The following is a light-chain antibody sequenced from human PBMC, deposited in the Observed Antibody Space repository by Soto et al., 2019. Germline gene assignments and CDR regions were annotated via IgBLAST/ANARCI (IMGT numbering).Light chain of an antibody. J-gene: IGLJ1*01. V-gene: IGLV1-40*01. Sequence: QLVLTQPPSVSGAPGQRVTISCTGSNSNIGASLDVHWYQQLPGTAPKLLIYDNTNRPSGVPGRFSGSKSGTSASLAITELQAEDEGDYYCQSYDTSLSGYVFGTGTKVTVL. CDR2: DNT. CDR3: QSYDTSLSGYV. CDR1: NSNIGASLD.